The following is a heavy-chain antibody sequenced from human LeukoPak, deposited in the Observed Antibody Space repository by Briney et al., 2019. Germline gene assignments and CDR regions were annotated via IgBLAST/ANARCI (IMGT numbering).Heavy chain of an antibody. CDR1: GFTFSSSA. J-gene: IGHJ4*02. CDR3: ARAYYYGSSGYFY. V-gene: IGHV3-30-3*01. CDR2: ISYDGSNK. D-gene: IGHD3-22*01. Sequence: PGGSLRLSCAASGFTFSSSAMHWVRQAPGKGLQWVTVISYDGSNKYYADSVKGRFTISRDNSKNTLYLQMNSLRAEDTAVYYCARAYYYGSSGYFYWGQGTLVTVSS.